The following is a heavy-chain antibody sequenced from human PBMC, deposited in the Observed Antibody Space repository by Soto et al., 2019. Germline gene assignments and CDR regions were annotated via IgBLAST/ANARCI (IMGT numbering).Heavy chain of an antibody. V-gene: IGHV4-61*01. D-gene: IGHD6-6*01. Sequence: LSLTCTVSGGSVSSGSYYWSWIRQPPGKGLEWIGYIYYSGSTNYNPSLKSRVTISVDTSKNQFSLRLNSVTAADTAVYYCARSSIEPRVFMYPFDSWGQGTLVTVSS. CDR3: ARSSIEPRVFMYPFDS. CDR1: GGSVSSGSYY. CDR2: IYYSGST. J-gene: IGHJ4*02.